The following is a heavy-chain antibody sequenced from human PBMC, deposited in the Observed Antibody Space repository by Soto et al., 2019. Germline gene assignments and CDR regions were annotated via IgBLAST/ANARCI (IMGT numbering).Heavy chain of an antibody. CDR3: AKVPIRPYYFDY. Sequence: EVQLLDSGGGLVQPGGSLRLSCAASGFTCINYAMNWVRQAPGKGLEWVSTISGSGDYTSYANSVKGRFIISRDNSNNTLFLQTNSLRAADTAVYYCAKVPIRPYYFDYWGQGTLVTVSS. J-gene: IGHJ4*02. V-gene: IGHV3-23*01. CDR1: GFTCINYA. CDR2: ISGSGDYT. D-gene: IGHD2-2*02.